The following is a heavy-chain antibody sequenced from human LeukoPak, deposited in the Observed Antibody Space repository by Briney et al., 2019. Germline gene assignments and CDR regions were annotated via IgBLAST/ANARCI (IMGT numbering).Heavy chain of an antibody. V-gene: IGHV1-46*01. J-gene: IGHJ4*02. CDR3: ATAKFGGNSYFDY. Sequence: ASVKVSCKASGYTFTSYFIHWVRQAPGQRLEWMGINNPSGGSTNHAQKFQGRVTMNRDTSTSTVYMELSSLRSEDTAVYYCATAKFGGNSYFDYWGQGTLVSVSS. D-gene: IGHD4-23*01. CDR2: NNPSGGST. CDR1: GYTFTSYF.